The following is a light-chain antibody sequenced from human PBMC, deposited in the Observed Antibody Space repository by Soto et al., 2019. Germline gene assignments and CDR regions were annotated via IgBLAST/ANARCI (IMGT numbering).Light chain of an antibody. V-gene: IGLV2-14*01. J-gene: IGLJ3*02. Sequence: QSALTQPASVSGSPGQSITISCTGTSSDVGGYNYVSWYQQHPGKAPKLMIYEVSNRPLGVSNRFSGSKSGNTASLTISGLQAEDEADYYCSSYTRSSTHWVFGGGTKVTVL. CDR2: EVS. CDR1: SSDVGGYNY. CDR3: SSYTRSSTHWV.